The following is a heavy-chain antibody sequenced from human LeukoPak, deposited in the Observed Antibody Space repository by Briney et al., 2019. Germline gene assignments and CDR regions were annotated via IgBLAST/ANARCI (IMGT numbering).Heavy chain of an antibody. J-gene: IGHJ5*02. CDR3: AKYSGSGSTTAFDP. Sequence: GGSLRLSCAASGFTFSSYAMSWVRQAPGKGLEWVSAISGSGGSTYYADSVKGRFTISRDNSENTLYLQMNSLRAEDTAVYYCAKYSGSGSTTAFDPWGQGTLVTVSS. D-gene: IGHD3-10*01. CDR1: GFTFSSYA. V-gene: IGHV3-23*01. CDR2: ISGSGGST.